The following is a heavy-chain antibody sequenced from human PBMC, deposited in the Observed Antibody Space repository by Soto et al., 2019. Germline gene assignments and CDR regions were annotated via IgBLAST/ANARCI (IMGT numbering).Heavy chain of an antibody. D-gene: IGHD3-9*01. V-gene: IGHV1-69*13. CDR3: ARGVQFAYDILTGYLYYYGMDV. J-gene: IGHJ6*02. Sequence: GASVKVSCKASGGTFSSYAISWVRQAPGQGLEWMGGIIPIFGTANYAQKFQGRVTITADESTSTAYMELSSLRSEDTAVYYCARGVQFAYDILTGYLYYYGMDVWGQGTTVTVSS. CDR2: IIPIFGTA. CDR1: GGTFSSYA.